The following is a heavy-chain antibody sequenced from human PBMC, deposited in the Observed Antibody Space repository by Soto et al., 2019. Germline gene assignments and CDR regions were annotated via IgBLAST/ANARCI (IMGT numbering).Heavy chain of an antibody. D-gene: IGHD1-26*01. CDR1: GFTFSSYS. Sequence: QVQLVESGGGVVQPGRSLRLSCAASGFTFSSYSMHWVRQAPGKGLEWVAVISYDGSNKYYADSVKGRFTISRDNSKNTLYLQMNSLRAEDTAVYYCAKAEGAPPSGYWGQGTLVTVSS. CDR2: ISYDGSNK. CDR3: AKAEGAPPSGY. J-gene: IGHJ4*02. V-gene: IGHV3-30*18.